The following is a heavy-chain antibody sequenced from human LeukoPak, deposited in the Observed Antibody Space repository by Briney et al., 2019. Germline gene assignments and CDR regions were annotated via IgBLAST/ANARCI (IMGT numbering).Heavy chain of an antibody. D-gene: IGHD4-17*01. CDR2: VYSSWST. CDR3: ARMTTVIPGPFDY. CDR1: GGSFTTYY. V-gene: IGHV4-4*07. J-gene: IGHJ4*02. Sequence: PSETLSLTCTVSGGSFTTYYWSWIRQPAGKGLEWIGRVYSSWSTNYNPSLKSRVTMSVDTSKNQFSLKLSSVTAADTAVYYCARMTTVIPGPFDYWGQGTLVTVSS.